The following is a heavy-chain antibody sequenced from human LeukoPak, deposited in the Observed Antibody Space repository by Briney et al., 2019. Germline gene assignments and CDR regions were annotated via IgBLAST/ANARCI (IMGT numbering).Heavy chain of an antibody. CDR1: GGTFSSYA. J-gene: IGHJ4*02. V-gene: IGHV1-69*13. Sequence: ASVKVSSKASGGTFSSYAISWVRQAPGQGLEWMGGIIPFFGTANYAQKFQGRVTITADESTSTAYMELSSLRSEDTAVYYCARGAGYYGSGRWIWDYFDYWGQGTLVTVSS. CDR3: ARGAGYYGSGRWIWDYFDY. CDR2: IIPFFGTA. D-gene: IGHD3-10*01.